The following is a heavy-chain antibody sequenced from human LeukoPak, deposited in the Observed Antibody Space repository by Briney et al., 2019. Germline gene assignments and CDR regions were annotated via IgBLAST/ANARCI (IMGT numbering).Heavy chain of an antibody. J-gene: IGHJ4*02. V-gene: IGHV3-7*01. Sequence: GGSLRLSCAASEFSFSLYWMSWVRRAPGKGLEWVASIKQDGSDQYYVDSVKGRFTISRDNAENFLYLQMNSLRADDTAVYYCARTRYSSTWFLFDFWGQGDLVTVPS. D-gene: IGHD6-13*01. CDR3: ARTRYSSTWFLFDF. CDR1: EFSFSLYW. CDR2: IKQDGSDQ.